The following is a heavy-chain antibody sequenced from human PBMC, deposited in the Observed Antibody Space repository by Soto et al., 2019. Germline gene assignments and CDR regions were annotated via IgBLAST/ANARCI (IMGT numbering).Heavy chain of an antibody. CDR1: GQTLPESS. V-gene: IGHV1-24*01. CDR2: FDPEGGEA. J-gene: IGHJ4*02. CDR3: ATPTPLWLSMITIRHLDY. D-gene: IGHD3-22*01. Sequence: AWVQVSFKISGQTLPESSLHGVRPATGRGVEWVGGFDPEGGEALYAQEWHGRVTVNEDTVTEKAYLELGGQKSDDPAGYFCATPTPLWLSMITIRHLDYWGQGTPVTVSS.